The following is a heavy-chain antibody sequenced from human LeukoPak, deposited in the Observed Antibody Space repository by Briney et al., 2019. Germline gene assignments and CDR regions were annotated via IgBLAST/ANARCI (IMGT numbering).Heavy chain of an antibody. CDR3: ARVAKGIAAFP. D-gene: IGHD6-13*01. J-gene: IGHJ5*02. V-gene: IGHV1-2*02. CDR1: GYTFTGYY. CDR2: INPNSGGT. Sequence: ASVKVSCKASGYTFTGYYMHWVRQAPGQGVEWMGWINPNSGGTNYAQKFQGRVTMTRDTTISTAYMELSRLRSDDTAVYYCARVAKGIAAFPWGQGTLVTVSS.